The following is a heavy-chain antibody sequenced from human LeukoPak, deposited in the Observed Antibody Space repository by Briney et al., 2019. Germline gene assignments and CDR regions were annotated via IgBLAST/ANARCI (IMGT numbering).Heavy chain of an antibody. Sequence: ASVKVSFKASGYTFTSYGISWVRQAPGQGLEWVGWISAHNGNTNYAQKLQGRVTMTTDTSTSTAYMELRSLRSDDTAVYYCARELREGQYSNYVWFDPWGQGTLVTVSS. V-gene: IGHV1-18*01. CDR2: ISAHNGNT. CDR3: ARELREGQYSNYVWFDP. CDR1: GYTFTSYG. J-gene: IGHJ5*02. D-gene: IGHD4-11*01.